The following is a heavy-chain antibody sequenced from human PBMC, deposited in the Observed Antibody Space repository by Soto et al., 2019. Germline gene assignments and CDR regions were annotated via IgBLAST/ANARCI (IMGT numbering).Heavy chain of an antibody. Sequence: GGSLRLSCAASGFTFSSYWMHWVRQAPGKGLVWVSRINSDGSSTSYADSVKGRFTISRDNAKNTLYLQMNRLRAEDTAVYYCARDKTRSSGCPDYWGQGTLVTVSS. D-gene: IGHD6-19*01. CDR3: ARDKTRSSGCPDY. CDR2: INSDGSST. J-gene: IGHJ4*02. V-gene: IGHV3-74*01. CDR1: GFTFSSYW.